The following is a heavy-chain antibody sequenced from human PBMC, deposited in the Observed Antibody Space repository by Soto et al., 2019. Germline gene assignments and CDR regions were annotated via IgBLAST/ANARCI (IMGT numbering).Heavy chain of an antibody. Sequence: QVQLVQSGAEVKKPGSSVKVSCKASGGTFSSYAISWVRQAPGQGLEWMGGIIPIFGTANYAQKFQGRGTITADESTSTAYMELSSLRSEDTAVYYCVREAQVGTPGRYYFDYWGQGTLVTVSS. CDR2: IIPIFGTA. D-gene: IGHD1-7*01. CDR1: GGTFSSYA. V-gene: IGHV1-69*12. J-gene: IGHJ4*02. CDR3: VREAQVGTPGRYYFDY.